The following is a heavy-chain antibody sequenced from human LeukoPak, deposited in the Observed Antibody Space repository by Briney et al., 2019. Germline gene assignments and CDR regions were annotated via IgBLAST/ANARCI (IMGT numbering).Heavy chain of an antibody. D-gene: IGHD3-3*01. CDR1: GFTFSAYS. CDR3: ARDDLSDFWSGYYGRGYYMDV. Sequence: PGGSLRLSCAASGFTFSAYSMNWVRQAPGKGLEWVSSISSSSSYIYYADSVKGRFTISRDNAKNSLYLQMNSLRAEDTAVNYCARDDLSDFWSGYYGRGYYMDVWGKGTTVTVSS. V-gene: IGHV3-21*01. J-gene: IGHJ6*03. CDR2: ISSSSSYI.